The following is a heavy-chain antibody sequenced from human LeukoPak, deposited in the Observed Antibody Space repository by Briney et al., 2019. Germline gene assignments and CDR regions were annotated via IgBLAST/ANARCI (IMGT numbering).Heavy chain of an antibody. D-gene: IGHD6-13*01. CDR3: ARTIFRIAARPHFDY. V-gene: IGHV4-39*02. CDR2: VFYSGNI. CDR1: GDSLNSSTYY. J-gene: IGHJ4*02. Sequence: ASETLSLTCTVSGDSLNSSTYYWGWVRQPPGKVLDYIGSVFYSGNIYYNPTIKGRVTLSIDTSNDHFSLRLSPMTAADTAVYFCARTIFRIAARPHFDYWGRGTLVTVSS.